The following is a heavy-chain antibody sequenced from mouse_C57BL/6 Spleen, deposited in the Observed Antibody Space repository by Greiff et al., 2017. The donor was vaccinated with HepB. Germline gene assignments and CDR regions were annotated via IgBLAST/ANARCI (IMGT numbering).Heavy chain of an antibody. Sequence: VKLMESGAELVKPGASVKISCKASGYAFSSYWMNWVKQRPGKGLEWIGQIYPGDGDTNYNGKFKGKATLTADKSSSTAYMQLSSLTSEDSAVYFCARSPIYYDYYFDYWGQGTTLTVSS. V-gene: IGHV1-80*01. J-gene: IGHJ2*01. CDR3: ARSPIYYDYYFDY. D-gene: IGHD2-4*01. CDR1: GYAFSSYW. CDR2: IYPGDGDT.